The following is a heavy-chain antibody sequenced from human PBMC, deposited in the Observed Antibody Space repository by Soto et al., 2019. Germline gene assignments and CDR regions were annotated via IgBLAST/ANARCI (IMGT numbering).Heavy chain of an antibody. CDR3: ARDIVVVPAAYYYYGMDV. CDR1: GDSVSSNSAA. CDR2: TYYRSKWYN. D-gene: IGHD2-2*01. Sequence: SPTLSLTCAISGDSVSSNSAAWNWIRQSPSRGLEWLGRTYYRSKWYNDYAVSVKSRITINPDTSKNQFSLQLNSVTPEDTAVYYCARDIVVVPAAYYYYGMDVWGQGTTVTVSS. J-gene: IGHJ6*02. V-gene: IGHV6-1*01.